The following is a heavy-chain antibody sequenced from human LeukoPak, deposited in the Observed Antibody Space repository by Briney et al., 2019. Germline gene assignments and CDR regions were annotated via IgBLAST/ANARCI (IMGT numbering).Heavy chain of an antibody. CDR1: GGTFSSYA. CDR2: IIPIFGTA. J-gene: IGHJ6*03. Sequence: SVKVSCKASGGTFSSYATSWVRQAPGKGLEWMGGIIPIFGTANYAQKFQGRVTITADESTSTAYMELSSLRSEDTAVYYCAGFSSSSPYYYYYYMDVWGKGTTVTVSS. D-gene: IGHD6-6*01. V-gene: IGHV1-69*13. CDR3: AGFSSSSPYYYYYYMDV.